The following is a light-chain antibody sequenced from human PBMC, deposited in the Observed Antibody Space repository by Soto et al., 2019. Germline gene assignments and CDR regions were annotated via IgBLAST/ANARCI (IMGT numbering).Light chain of an antibody. CDR3: SSYTSASTLLYL. J-gene: IGLJ1*01. CDR1: SSDVGGYNY. Sequence: QSALTQPASVSGSPGQSITISCTGTSSDVGGYNYVSWYQQHPGIAPKLLIYGVTNRPSGVSPRFSGSKSGNTASPTISGLQAEDEADYHCSSYTSASTLLYLFGTGTKVTVL. CDR2: GVT. V-gene: IGLV2-14*01.